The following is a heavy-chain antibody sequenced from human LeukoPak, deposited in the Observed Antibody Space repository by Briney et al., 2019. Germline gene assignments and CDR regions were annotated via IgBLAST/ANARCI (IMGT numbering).Heavy chain of an antibody. CDR3: ARPYYYDSSGYHGAFDI. Sequence: GGSLRLSCAASGFTFSSYEMNWVRQAPGKGLEWVSYTSSSGSTIYYADSVKGRFTISRDNAKNSLYLQMNSLRAEDTAVYYCARPYYYDSSGYHGAFDIWGQGTMVTVSS. D-gene: IGHD3-22*01. J-gene: IGHJ3*02. CDR2: TSSSGSTI. V-gene: IGHV3-48*03. CDR1: GFTFSSYE.